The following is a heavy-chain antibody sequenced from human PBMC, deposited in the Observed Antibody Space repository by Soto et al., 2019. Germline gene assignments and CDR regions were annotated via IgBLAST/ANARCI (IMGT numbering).Heavy chain of an antibody. CDR1: GFTFSSYG. D-gene: IGHD3-3*01. CDR2: ISYDGSNK. J-gene: IGHJ4*02. Sequence: PGGSLRLSCAASGFTFSSYGMHWVRQAPGKGLEWVAVISYDGSNKYYADSVKGRFTISRDNSKNTLYLQMNSLRAEDTAVYYCAKDTTIFGVVPSLDYWGQGTLVTVS. CDR3: AKDTTIFGVVPSLDY. V-gene: IGHV3-30*18.